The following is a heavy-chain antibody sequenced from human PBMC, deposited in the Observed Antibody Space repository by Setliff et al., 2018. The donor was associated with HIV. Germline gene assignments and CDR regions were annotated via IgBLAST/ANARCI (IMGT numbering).Heavy chain of an antibody. V-gene: IGHV1-18*01. J-gene: IGHJ4*02. CDR2: ITPYNGHT. D-gene: IGHD3-3*01. Sequence: GASVKVSCKASGYTFTTYNITWVRQAPGQGLEWMGWITPYNGHTNYTQKLQGRVTMTTDTSTSTAYMELRSLRSDDTAVYYCARFPNPSQIVVIMPPDYWGQGTLVTVSS. CDR3: ARFPNPSQIVVIMPPDY. CDR1: GYTFTTYN.